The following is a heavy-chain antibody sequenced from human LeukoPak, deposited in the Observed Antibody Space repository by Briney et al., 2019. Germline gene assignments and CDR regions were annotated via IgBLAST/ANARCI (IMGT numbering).Heavy chain of an antibody. CDR1: GFTFSNYW. D-gene: IGHD3-10*01. CDR2: INLDGSSA. J-gene: IGHJ4*02. Sequence: TGGSLRLSCAASGFTFSNYWMHWVRQAPGKGLVWVSRINLDGSSATYADSVKGRFTISRDNAKNTLYLQMNSLSAEDTAVYYCASGFLSGRGVEGYWGQGTLVTVSS. V-gene: IGHV3-74*01. CDR3: ASGFLSGRGVEGY.